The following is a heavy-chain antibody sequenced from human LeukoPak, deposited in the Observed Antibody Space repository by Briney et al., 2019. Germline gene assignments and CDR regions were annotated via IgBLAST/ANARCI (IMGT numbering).Heavy chain of an antibody. J-gene: IGHJ4*02. D-gene: IGHD2-15*01. CDR3: AKGDCGGTCLLIDN. CDR2: ITGSGATT. Sequence: GGSLRLSCAASGFTFSGYAMSWVRQAPGKGLEWVSLITGSGATTYYADSVRGRFTVSRDNSKNTLDLQMNSLRAEDTAVYFCAKGDCGGTCLLIDNWGQGTLVTVSS. CDR1: GFTFSGYA. V-gene: IGHV3-23*01.